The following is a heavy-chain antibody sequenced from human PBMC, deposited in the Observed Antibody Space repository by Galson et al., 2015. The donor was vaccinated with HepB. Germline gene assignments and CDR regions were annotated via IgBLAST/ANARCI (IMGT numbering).Heavy chain of an antibody. J-gene: IGHJ4*02. Sequence: PALVKPTQTLTLTCTFSGFSLSTSGVGVGWIRQPPGKALEWLALIYWNDDKRYSPSLKSRLTITKDTSKNQVVLTMTNMDPVDTATYYCAHSRILWFGELYVDWGYWGQGTLVTVSS. V-gene: IGHV2-5*01. CDR1: GFSLSTSGVG. CDR2: IYWNDDK. D-gene: IGHD3-10*01. CDR3: AHSRILWFGELYVDWGY.